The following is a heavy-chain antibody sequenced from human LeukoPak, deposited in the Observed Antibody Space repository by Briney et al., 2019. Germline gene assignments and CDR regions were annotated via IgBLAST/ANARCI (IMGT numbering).Heavy chain of an antibody. J-gene: IGHJ4*02. D-gene: IGHD5-24*01. Sequence: PSETLSLTCTVSGASISSYFWSWVRQPPGKGLEWIGYIHYRGSTNYSPSLGSRVTISKDTSKNQFSLKLTSVTAADTAVYYCARHVGNGYSDHFDYWGQGTLVTVSS. CDR3: ARHVGNGYSDHFDY. V-gene: IGHV4-59*08. CDR2: IHYRGST. CDR1: GASISSYF.